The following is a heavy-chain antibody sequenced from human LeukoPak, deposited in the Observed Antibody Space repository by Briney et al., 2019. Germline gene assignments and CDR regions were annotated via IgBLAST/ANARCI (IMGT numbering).Heavy chain of an antibody. Sequence: GASVKVSCKASGYIFSDYYMHWVRQAPGQGLEWMGWINPNSGGTNYAQKFQGRVTMTRDTSISTAYMELSRLRSDDTAVYYCARDGPHYDFWSGPGGYWGQGTLVTVSS. CDR2: INPNSGGT. J-gene: IGHJ4*02. D-gene: IGHD3-3*01. CDR3: ARDGPHYDFWSGPGGY. CDR1: GYIFSDYY. V-gene: IGHV1-2*02.